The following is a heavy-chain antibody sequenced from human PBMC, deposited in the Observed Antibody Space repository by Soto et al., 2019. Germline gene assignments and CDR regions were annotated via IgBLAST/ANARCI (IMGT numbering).Heavy chain of an antibody. CDR3: ARNYYDSGGGFDY. CDR1: GFTFSSYV. CDR2: IYSGGST. D-gene: IGHD3-22*01. V-gene: IGHV3-53*01. J-gene: IGHJ4*02. Sequence: PGGSLRLSCAASGFTFSSYVIYWVRQAPGKGLEWVSVIYSGGSTYYADSVKGRFTISRDNSKNTLYLQMNSLRAEDTAVYYCARNYYDSGGGFDYWGQGTLVTVSS.